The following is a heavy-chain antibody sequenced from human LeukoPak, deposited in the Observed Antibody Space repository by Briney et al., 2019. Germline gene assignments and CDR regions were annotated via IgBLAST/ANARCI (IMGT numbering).Heavy chain of an antibody. V-gene: IGHV4-34*01. CDR1: GGSFSGYY. CDR3: ARSPGSYDSSGQFDY. D-gene: IGHD3-22*01. CDR2: INHSGST. J-gene: IGHJ4*02. Sequence: SETLSLTCAVYGGSFSGYYWSWIRQPPGKGLEWIGEINHSGSTNYNPSLKSRVTISVDTSKNQFSLKQSSVTAADTAVYYCARSPGSYDSSGQFDYWGQGTLVTVSS.